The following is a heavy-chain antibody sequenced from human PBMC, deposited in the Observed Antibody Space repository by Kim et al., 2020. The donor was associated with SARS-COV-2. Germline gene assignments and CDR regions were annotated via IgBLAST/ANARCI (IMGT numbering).Heavy chain of an antibody. J-gene: IGHJ4*02. D-gene: IGHD3-16*01. CDR1: GFSFSTYG. CDR2: MTETT. Sequence: GGSLRLSCVASGFSFSTYGMALVRQAPGKGLEWLSSMTETTYYADSVKGRFTISRDNSKNTVYLQVNGLRDEDTAVYYCAKEIGRRRLFDFWGQGTLVTVSS. CDR3: AKEIGRRRLFDF. V-gene: IGHV3-23*01.